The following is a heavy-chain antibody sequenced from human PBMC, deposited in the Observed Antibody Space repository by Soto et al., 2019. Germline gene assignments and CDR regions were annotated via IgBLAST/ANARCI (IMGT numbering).Heavy chain of an antibody. J-gene: IGHJ5*02. CDR2: TYPRDSDT. CDR3: ARRHMTCSGDCYFYSDVPSHFGP. CDR1: GYNFTKYW. Sequence: GESLKISCKASGYNFTKYWIGWVRQKPGKGLEWMGITYPRDSDTRYSPSFQGQVTISVDKSINTAYLQWRSLKASDTAMYYCARRHMTCSGDCYFYSDVPSHFGPWGQGTLVTVSS. V-gene: IGHV5-51*01. D-gene: IGHD2-21*02.